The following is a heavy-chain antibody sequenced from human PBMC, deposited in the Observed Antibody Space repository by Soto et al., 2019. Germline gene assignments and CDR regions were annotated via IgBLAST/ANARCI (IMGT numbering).Heavy chain of an antibody. Sequence: APVKLACKASGGTMSIYPISWLRQAPGQGLEWMGGIIPIFGTANYAQKFQGRVTITADESTSTAYMELSSLRSEDTAVYYCARDCVESDGYYYYGMDVWGQGTTVTVSS. CDR2: IIPIFGTA. CDR1: GGTMSIYP. CDR3: ARDCVESDGYYYYGMDV. D-gene: IGHD2-15*01. V-gene: IGHV1-69*13. J-gene: IGHJ6*02.